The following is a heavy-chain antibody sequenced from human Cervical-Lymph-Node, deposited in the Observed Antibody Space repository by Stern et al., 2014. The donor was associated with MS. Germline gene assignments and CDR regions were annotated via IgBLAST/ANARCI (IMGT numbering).Heavy chain of an antibody. V-gene: IGHV4-4*02. Sequence: QLQLQESGPGLVKPSGTLSLTCAVSGGSISNTNWWGWVRQTPGMGLEWIGEIYHSGTTHFSPSLKSRVTMSVEKPKTQFSLELKSVTAADTAVYYCARVHSGYNWFDYWGQGTLVTVSS. J-gene: IGHJ4*02. D-gene: IGHD5-12*01. CDR1: GGSISNTNW. CDR2: IYHSGTT. CDR3: ARVHSGYNWFDY.